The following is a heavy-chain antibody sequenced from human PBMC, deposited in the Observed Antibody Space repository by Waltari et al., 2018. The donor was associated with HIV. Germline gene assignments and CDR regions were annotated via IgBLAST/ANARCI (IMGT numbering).Heavy chain of an antibody. D-gene: IGHD6-13*01. CDR3: VRGSSSWNGVDF. V-gene: IGHV3-74*01. CDR2: INRDGSST. Sequence: EVQLVESGGGLVQPGGSLRLSCAASGCTFSNYWMHWVRQAAGKGLGWVSRINRDGSSTTYADSEKGRFTISRDNAKNTLYMQMNSLRAEDTALYYCVRGSSSWNGVDFWGRGTLVTVSS. J-gene: IGHJ4*02. CDR1: GCTFSNYW.